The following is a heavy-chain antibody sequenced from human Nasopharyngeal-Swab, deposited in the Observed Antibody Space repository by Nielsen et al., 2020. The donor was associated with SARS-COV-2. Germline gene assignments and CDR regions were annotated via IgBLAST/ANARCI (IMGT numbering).Heavy chain of an antibody. CDR1: GGTFSRYA. J-gene: IGHJ6*02. D-gene: IGHD3-9*01. Sequence: SVKAASKASGGTFSRYAISRGRQAPGQGLEWRGGSNTIFGTANYAQKFQGRVTITADESTSTAYMELSSLRSEDTAVYYCARSRTYYDILTGPPVYYYYYGMDVWGQGTTVTVSS. CDR2: SNTIFGTA. V-gene: IGHV1-69*13. CDR3: ARSRTYYDILTGPPVYYYYYGMDV.